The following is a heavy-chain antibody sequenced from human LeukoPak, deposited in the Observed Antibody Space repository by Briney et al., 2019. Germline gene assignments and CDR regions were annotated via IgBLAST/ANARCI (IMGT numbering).Heavy chain of an antibody. J-gene: IGHJ3*02. CDR3: ARDRNQIVVPAAIDAFDI. D-gene: IGHD2-2*01. V-gene: IGHV3-21*01. CDR2: ISSSSSYI. CDR1: GFTFSSYS. Sequence: GGSLRLSCAASGFTFSSYSMNWVRQAPGKGLEWVSSISSSSSYIYYADSVKGRFTISRDNAKNSLYLQMNSLRAEDTAVYCCARDRNQIVVPAAIDAFDIWGQGTMVTVSS.